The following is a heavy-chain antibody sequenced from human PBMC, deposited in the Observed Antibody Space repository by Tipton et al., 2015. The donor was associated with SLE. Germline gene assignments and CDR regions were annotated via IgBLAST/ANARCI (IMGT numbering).Heavy chain of an antibody. J-gene: IGHJ4*02. CDR1: GFTVSSNY. CDR3: AGASINYYDSSGSRDY. D-gene: IGHD3-22*01. Sequence: SLRLSCAASGFTVSSNYMSWVRQPPGKGLEWIGEIYHSGSTNYNPSLKSRVTISVDKSKNQFSLKLSSVTAADTAVYYCAGASINYYDSSGSRDYWGQGTLVTVSS. V-gene: IGHV4-4*02. CDR2: IYHSGST.